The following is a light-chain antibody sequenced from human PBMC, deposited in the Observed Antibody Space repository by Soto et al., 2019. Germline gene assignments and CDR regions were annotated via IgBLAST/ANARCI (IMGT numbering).Light chain of an antibody. J-gene: IGKJ1*01. Sequence: EIVLTQSPGTLSLSPGERATLSCRASQSVSSSYLAWYQQKPGQAPRLLIYGASSRATGFPDRFSGSGSGTDFTLTISRLEPEDFSVYYCQQYGSSPRTFDQGTKVEIK. CDR1: QSVSSSY. CDR3: QQYGSSPRT. V-gene: IGKV3-20*01. CDR2: GAS.